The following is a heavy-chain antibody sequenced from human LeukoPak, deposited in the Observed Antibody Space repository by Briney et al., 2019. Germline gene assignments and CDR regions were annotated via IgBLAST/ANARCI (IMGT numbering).Heavy chain of an antibody. CDR1: GFTFSSYS. Sequence: GGSLRLSCAASGFTFSSYSMNWVRQAPGKGLEWVSSISSSSSYIYYADSVKGRFTISRDNAKNSLYLQVNSLRAEDTAVYYCARDEGYSYGYLYWGQGTLVTVSS. D-gene: IGHD5-18*01. V-gene: IGHV3-21*01. CDR2: ISSSSSYI. J-gene: IGHJ4*02. CDR3: ARDEGYSYGYLY.